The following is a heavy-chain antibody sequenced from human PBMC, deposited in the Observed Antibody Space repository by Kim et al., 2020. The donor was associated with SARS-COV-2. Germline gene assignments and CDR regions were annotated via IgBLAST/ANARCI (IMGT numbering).Heavy chain of an antibody. CDR2: INAGSGDT. CDR3: ASKDCTGGNCHIDY. D-gene: IGHD2-8*02. CDR1: GDTFTSYG. Sequence: ASVKVSCKASGDTFTSYGIYWVRQAPGQGLEWMGWINAGSGDTKSSQKLQARVSNNRDTSASTAYMELSNLRSEDTALYYCASKDCTGGNCHIDYWRQGTRVTVFS. J-gene: IGHJ4*02. V-gene: IGHV1-3*01.